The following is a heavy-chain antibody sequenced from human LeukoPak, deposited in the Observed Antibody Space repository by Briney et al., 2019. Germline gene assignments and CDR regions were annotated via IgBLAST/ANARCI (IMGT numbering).Heavy chain of an antibody. CDR3: ASGVLRFLEWSAFDY. V-gene: IGHV3-30-3*01. CDR1: GFTFSSYA. J-gene: IGHJ4*02. CDR2: ISYDGSNK. Sequence: GGSLRLSCAASGFTFSSYAMHWVRQAPGKGLEWVAVISYDGSNKYYADSVKGRFTISRDSSKNTLYLQMNSLRAEDTAVYYCASGVLRFLEWSAFDYWGQGTLVTVSS. D-gene: IGHD3-3*01.